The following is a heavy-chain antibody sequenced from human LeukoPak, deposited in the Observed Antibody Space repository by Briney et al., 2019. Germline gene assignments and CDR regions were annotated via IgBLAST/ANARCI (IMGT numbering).Heavy chain of an antibody. D-gene: IGHD3-10*02. V-gene: IGHV1-69*01. J-gene: IGHJ5*02. CDR2: IIPIFGTA. CDR1: GGTFSSYA. CDR3: ARDVYYVRMGGNWFDP. Sequence: SVKVSCKASGGTFSSYAISWVRQAPGQGLEWMGGIIPIFGTANYAQKFQGRVTISADESTSKPYMDLSSLRSEDTAVYSCARDVYYVRMGGNWFDPWGQGTLVTVSS.